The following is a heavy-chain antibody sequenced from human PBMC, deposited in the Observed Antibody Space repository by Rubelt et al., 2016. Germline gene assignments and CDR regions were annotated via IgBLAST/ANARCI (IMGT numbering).Heavy chain of an antibody. CDR2: IYRGGST. CDR3: ARDLGGANDC. CDR1: GFTVSSNY. D-gene: IGHD3-16*01. Sequence: EVQLVASGGGLVQPGGSLRLSCAASGFTVSSNYMSWVRPAPGQGLEWVSVIYRGGSTYYADSVKGGFTISRDNSKNQLYLQMNSLRAEDTAVYYCARDLGGANDCWGQGTLVTVSS. V-gene: IGHV3-66*01. J-gene: IGHJ4*02.